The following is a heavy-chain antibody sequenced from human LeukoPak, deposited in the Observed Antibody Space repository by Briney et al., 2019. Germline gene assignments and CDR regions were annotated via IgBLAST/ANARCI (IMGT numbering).Heavy chain of an antibody. CDR2: IYYSGST. V-gene: IGHV4-30-4*01. J-gene: IGHJ4*02. CDR1: GGSISSGDYY. D-gene: IGHD3-22*01. Sequence: SQTLSLTCTVSGGSISSGDYYWSWIRQPPGKGLEWIGYIYYSGSTYYNPSLKSRVTISVDTSKNQFSLKLSSVTAADTAVYYCAREGGGYYDSSGYAFDYWGQGTLVTVSS. CDR3: AREGGGYYDSSGYAFDY.